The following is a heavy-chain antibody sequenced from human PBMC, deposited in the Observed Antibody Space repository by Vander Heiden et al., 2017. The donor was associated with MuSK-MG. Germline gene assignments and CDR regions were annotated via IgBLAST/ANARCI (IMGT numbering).Heavy chain of an antibody. CDR3: ARRFGVRYCSSTSCYDY. CDR2: IYPGDSDT. J-gene: IGHJ4*02. Sequence: EVQLVQSGAEVKKPGESLKISCTGSGYSFTSYWIGWVRQMPGKGLGWMGIIYPGDSDTRYSPSCQGQVTISADKSISTAYLQWSSLKASDPAMYYCARRFGVRYCSSTSCYDYWGQGTLVTVSS. CDR1: GYSFTSYW. D-gene: IGHD2-2*01. V-gene: IGHV5-51*03.